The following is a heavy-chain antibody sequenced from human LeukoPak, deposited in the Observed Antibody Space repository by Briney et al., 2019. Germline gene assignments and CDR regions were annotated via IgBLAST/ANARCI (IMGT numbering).Heavy chain of an antibody. D-gene: IGHD4/OR15-4a*01. CDR1: GISISTSNW. J-gene: IGHJ4*02. CDR2: THHTGTI. CDR3: MGADYGGH. Sequence: SETLSLTCAVSGISISTSNWWSWVRQPPGKGLEWIGETHHTGTINYNPSLKSRVTISLDKSKNQFSLKLSSVTAADTALYYCMGADYGGHWGQGTLVTVSS. V-gene: IGHV4-4*02.